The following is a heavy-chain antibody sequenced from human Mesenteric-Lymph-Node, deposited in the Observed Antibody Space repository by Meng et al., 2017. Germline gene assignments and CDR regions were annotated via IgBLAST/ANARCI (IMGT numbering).Heavy chain of an antibody. V-gene: IGHV3-23*01. Sequence: GESLKISCAASGFTFSSYAMSWVRQAPGKGLEWVSAISGSGGSTYYADSVKGRFTISRDNSKNTLYLQMNSLRAEDTAVYYCATFPDIVVVVAAKPYWGQGTLVTVSS. J-gene: IGHJ4*02. D-gene: IGHD2-15*01. CDR2: ISGSGGST. CDR1: GFTFSSYA. CDR3: ATFPDIVVVVAAKPY.